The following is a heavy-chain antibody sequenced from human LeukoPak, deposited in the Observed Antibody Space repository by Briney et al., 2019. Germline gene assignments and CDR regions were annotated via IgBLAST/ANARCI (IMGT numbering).Heavy chain of an antibody. V-gene: IGHV3-7*04. Sequence: GGSLTLSCAASGFTISTYWMSWVRQAPGKGLEWVANINQDGTDNNYLDSVKGRFTISRDNAKNSLYLQMNSLRAGDTAVYYCARDSSGSLGYWGQGTLVTVSS. CDR2: INQDGTDN. CDR3: ARDSSGSLGY. D-gene: IGHD6-19*01. CDR1: GFTISTYW. J-gene: IGHJ4*02.